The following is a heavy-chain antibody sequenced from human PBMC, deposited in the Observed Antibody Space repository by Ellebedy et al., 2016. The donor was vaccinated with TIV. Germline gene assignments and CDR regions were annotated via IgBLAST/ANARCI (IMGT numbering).Heavy chain of an antibody. J-gene: IGHJ5*02. V-gene: IGHV1-2*02. Sequence: AASVKVSCKASGHTFTGKPIHWVRQAPGQGLEWIGWINPNNGVTKYAQSFQGRVTITRDTSISTAYVEVKGLTSDDTAVYFCASLPHYGDSGPWGQGTLVTVSS. CDR1: GHTFTGKP. CDR2: INPNNGVT. D-gene: IGHD4-17*01. CDR3: ASLPHYGDSGP.